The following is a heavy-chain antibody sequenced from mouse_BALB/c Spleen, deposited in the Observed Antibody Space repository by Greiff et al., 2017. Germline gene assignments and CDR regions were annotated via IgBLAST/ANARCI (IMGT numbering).Heavy chain of an antibody. CDR2: ISSGGST. Sequence: EVKVVESGGGLVKPGGSLKLSCAASGFTFSSYAMSWVRQTPEKRLEWVASISSGGSTYYPDSVKGRFTISRDNARNILYRQMSSLRSEDTAMYYCARGERGDYSADWFAYWGQGTLVTVSA. J-gene: IGHJ3*01. CDR3: ARGERGDYSADWFAY. D-gene: IGHD1-1*01. V-gene: IGHV5-6-5*01. CDR1: GFTFSSYA.